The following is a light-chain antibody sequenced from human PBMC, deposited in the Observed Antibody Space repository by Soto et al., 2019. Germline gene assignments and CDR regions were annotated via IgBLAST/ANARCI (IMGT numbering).Light chain of an antibody. CDR1: QSVTNRY. CDR3: QQYSSLPHT. CDR2: GIS. Sequence: ESVLTQSPGTLSLSPGERATLSCRASQSVTNRYFAWYQQRPGQAPRLLIYGISNRATGIPDRFSGSGSGTDFTLTMSRLEPEDFVVYYCQQYSSLPHTFGQGTKLEVK. V-gene: IGKV3-20*01. J-gene: IGKJ2*01.